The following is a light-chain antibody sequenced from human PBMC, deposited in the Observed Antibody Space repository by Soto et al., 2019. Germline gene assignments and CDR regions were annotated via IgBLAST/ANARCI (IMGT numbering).Light chain of an antibody. J-gene: IGKJ4*01. CDR2: DAS. Sequence: DIQMTQSPSSLSASVGDRFTITCQASQDISNYLNWYQQKPGKAPKLLIYDASNLETGVPSRFSGSGSGTDFTFTISSLQPEDVATYYCQYLNSHPLSFGGGTKVDI. CDR1: QDISNY. V-gene: IGKV1-33*01. CDR3: QYLNSHPLS.